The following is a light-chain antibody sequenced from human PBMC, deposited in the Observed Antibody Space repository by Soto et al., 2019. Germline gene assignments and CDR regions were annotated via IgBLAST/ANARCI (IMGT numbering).Light chain of an antibody. J-gene: IGKJ4*01. CDR3: QQRTNWPPT. CDR1: QSVRND. Sequence: EIVLTQSPATLSLSPGERATLSCRASQSVRNDLVWYHQKPGQAPRVLIYSAYNRATGIPARFSGSGSGTDFTLTISSLEPGDFAVYYCQQRTNWPPTFGGGTKVEMK. CDR2: SAY. V-gene: IGKV3-11*01.